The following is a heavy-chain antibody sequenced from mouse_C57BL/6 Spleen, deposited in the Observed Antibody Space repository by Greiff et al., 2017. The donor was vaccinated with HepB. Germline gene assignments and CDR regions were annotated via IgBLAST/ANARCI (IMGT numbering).Heavy chain of an antibody. CDR2: IYPGSGNT. J-gene: IGHJ2*01. V-gene: IGHV1-66*01. CDR3: ADGYGRGDY. CDR1: GYSFTSYY. D-gene: IGHD2-2*01. Sequence: QVQLKESGPELVKPGASVKISCKASGYSFTSYYIHWVKQRPGQGLEWIGWIYPGSGNTKYNEKFKGKATLTADTSSSTAYMQLSSLTSEDSAVYYCADGYGRGDYWGQGTTLTVSS.